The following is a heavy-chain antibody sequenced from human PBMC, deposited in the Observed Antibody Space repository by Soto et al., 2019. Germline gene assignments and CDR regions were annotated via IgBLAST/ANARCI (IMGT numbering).Heavy chain of an antibody. V-gene: IGHV3-13*01. CDR3: ARGIGSYYYMDV. CDR1: GFTFSSYD. Sequence: GGSLRLSCAASGFTFSSYDMHWVRQATGKGPEWVSTIGAAGDTSYPGSVKGRFTISRENARNSLYLQMNSLRAGDTAVYYCARGIGSYYYMDVWGKGTTVTVSS. CDR2: IGAAGDT. J-gene: IGHJ6*03. D-gene: IGHD2-15*01.